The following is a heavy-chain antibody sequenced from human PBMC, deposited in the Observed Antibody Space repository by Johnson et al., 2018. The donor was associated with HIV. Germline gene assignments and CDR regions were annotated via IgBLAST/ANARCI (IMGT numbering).Heavy chain of an antibody. D-gene: IGHD3-3*01. CDR3: ASEVFGFDI. J-gene: IGHJ3*02. CDR2: INDIGTK. Sequence: VQLVESGGGVVRPGGSLRLSCAASGFTFDDYGMSWVRQAPGKGLVWVSHINDIGTKIYADSVKGRFTISRDNAKNTLYLEMNGLRAEEPAVYYCASEVFGFDIWGQGTMVTGSS. V-gene: IGHV3-20*04. CDR1: GFTFDDYG.